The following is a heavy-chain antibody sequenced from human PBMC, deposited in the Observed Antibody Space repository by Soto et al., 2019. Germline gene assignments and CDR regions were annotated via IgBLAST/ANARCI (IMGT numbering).Heavy chain of an antibody. D-gene: IGHD4-17*01. CDR3: ATPLVYGDYEEFNY. CDR1: GFTFSSYA. V-gene: IGHV3-23*01. J-gene: IGHJ4*02. Sequence: EVQLLESGGGLVQPGGSLRLSCAASGFTFSSYAMSWVRQSPGKGLEWVSAISGSGGSTYYADSVKGRFTISRDNSKNTLYLQMNRLSAEDTAVYYCATPLVYGDYEEFNYWGQGTMVTVSS. CDR2: ISGSGGST.